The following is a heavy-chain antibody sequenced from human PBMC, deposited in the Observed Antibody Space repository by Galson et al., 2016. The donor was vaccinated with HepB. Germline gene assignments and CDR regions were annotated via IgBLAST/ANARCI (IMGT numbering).Heavy chain of an antibody. CDR2: INGDGSST. V-gene: IGHV3-74*01. D-gene: IGHD1-1*01. J-gene: IGHJ4*02. CDR3: AVGNDPLDY. CDR1: GFTFSSYW. Sequence: SLRLSCAASGFTFSSYWMHWVRQAPGKGLVWVSRINGDGSSTTYADSVKGRFTISRDNAKNTLYLQMNSLKAGDTAVHYCAVGNDPLDYWGQGTLVTVSP.